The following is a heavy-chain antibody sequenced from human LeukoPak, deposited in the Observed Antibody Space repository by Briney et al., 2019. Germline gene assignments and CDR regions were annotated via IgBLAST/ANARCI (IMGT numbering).Heavy chain of an antibody. J-gene: IGHJ6*02. D-gene: IGHD3-3*01. V-gene: IGHV3-23*01. CDR1: GFTFSNYA. CDR3: AKSVAIYFYYGLDV. Sequence: GGSLRLSCAASGFTFSNYAMTWVRQAPGRGLEWVAAISGSGDTTYYAESAKGRFTISRDNYWNTLYVQMNSLRVEDTAVYYCAKSVAIYFYYGLDVWGQGTTVTVSS. CDR2: ISGSGDTT.